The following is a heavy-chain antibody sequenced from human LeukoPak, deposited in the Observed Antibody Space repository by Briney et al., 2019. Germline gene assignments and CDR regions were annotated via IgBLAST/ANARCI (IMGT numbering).Heavy chain of an antibody. J-gene: IGHJ4*02. CDR2: ITQDGSEK. V-gene: IGHV3-7*01. CDR3: ARDGVRDGLYFDR. Sequence: GGSLRLSCAASGFTLGSNWMTWVSQPPGKGRGWVTSITQDGSEKSYLASVKGRFTISRDNAKNSLYLQMNSLRDEDTAVYSCARDGVRDGLYFDRWGQGTLVTVSS. CDR1: GFTLGSNW. D-gene: IGHD5-24*01.